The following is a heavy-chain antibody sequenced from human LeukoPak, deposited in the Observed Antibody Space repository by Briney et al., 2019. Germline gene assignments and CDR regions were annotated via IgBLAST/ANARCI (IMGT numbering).Heavy chain of an antibody. Sequence: GGSLRLSCAASGLTFSSYWMSWVRQAPGKGLEWVADIKQDGSEKYYVDSVKGRFTVSTDSSKNTVYLQMTGLRSEDTAVYYCAGDRWRGAPDYFDCWGQGTLITVSS. CDR3: AGDRWRGAPDYFDC. J-gene: IGHJ4*02. CDR2: IKQDGSEK. CDR1: GLTFSSYW. V-gene: IGHV3-7*01. D-gene: IGHD1-26*01.